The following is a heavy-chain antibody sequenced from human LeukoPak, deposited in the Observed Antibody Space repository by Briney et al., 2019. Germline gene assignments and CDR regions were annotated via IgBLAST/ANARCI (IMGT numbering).Heavy chain of an antibody. Sequence: GFPRTFLGSPWFTLRWFGLEWGPPGPREGTGIVFAISSNGGSTYYANSVKGRFTISRDNSKNTLYLQMGSLRAEDMAVYYCAREGPELGNAFDIWGQGTMVTVSS. CDR1: WFTLRWFG. D-gene: IGHD7-27*01. CDR3: AREGPELGNAFDI. CDR2: ISSNGGST. J-gene: IGHJ3*02. V-gene: IGHV3-64*01.